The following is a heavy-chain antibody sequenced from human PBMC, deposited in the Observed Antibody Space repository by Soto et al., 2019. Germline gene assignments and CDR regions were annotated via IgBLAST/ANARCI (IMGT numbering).Heavy chain of an antibody. D-gene: IGHD3-3*01. J-gene: IGHJ6*02. V-gene: IGHV3-30-3*01. CDR1: GFTFSSYA. CDR2: ISDDGSNK. Sequence: GGSLRLSCAASGFTFSSYAMHWVRQAPGKGLEWVAVISDDGSNKYYADSVKGRFTISRDNSKNTLYLQMNSLRAEDTAVYYSARETYYDFWSGPYFGMDVWGQGTTVTVSS. CDR3: ARETYYDFWSGPYFGMDV.